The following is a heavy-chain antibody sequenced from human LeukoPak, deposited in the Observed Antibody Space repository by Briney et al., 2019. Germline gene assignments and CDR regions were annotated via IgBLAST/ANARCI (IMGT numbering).Heavy chain of an antibody. V-gene: IGHV3-33*01. Sequence: GGSLRLSCAASGFMFSSYGIHWVRRAPGKGLEWVAVIWYDGSKKYYVDSVKGRFTISRDNSKNTLYLQMNSLRAEDTAVYYCARESSSGWNGEGNGMDVWGQGTTVIVSS. CDR3: ARESSSGWNGEGNGMDV. CDR1: GFMFSSYG. D-gene: IGHD6-19*01. J-gene: IGHJ6*02. CDR2: IWYDGSKK.